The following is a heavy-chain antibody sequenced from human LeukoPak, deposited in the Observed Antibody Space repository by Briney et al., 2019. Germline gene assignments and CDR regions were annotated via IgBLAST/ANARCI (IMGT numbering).Heavy chain of an antibody. CDR1: GYSFTNYW. J-gene: IGHJ5*02. CDR2: IYPGDSDT. V-gene: IGHV5-51*01. D-gene: IGHD6-19*01. Sequence: GESLKISCKGSGYSFTNYWIGWVRQMPGKGLEWMGIIYPGDSDTRYSPSFQGQVTISADKSICTAYLQWSSLKASDTAMYYCARRRRSSENWFDPWGQGTLVTVSS. CDR3: ARRRRSSENWFDP.